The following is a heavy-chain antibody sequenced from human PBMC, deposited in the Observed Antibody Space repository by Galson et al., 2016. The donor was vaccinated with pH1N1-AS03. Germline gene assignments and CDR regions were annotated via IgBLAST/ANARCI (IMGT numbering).Heavy chain of an antibody. CDR2: TNQDGSEK. J-gene: IGHJ4*02. V-gene: IGHV3-7*03. CDR3: ARDPSGDRSGWYYFDC. D-gene: IGHD6-19*01. CDR1: GFTFSNYW. Sequence: SLRLSCAASGFTFSNYWMSWVRQAPGKGLEWVATTNQDGSEKYFVDSVKGRFTISRDDAKNSLYLQMNSLRAEDSALYYCARDPSGDRSGWYYFDCWGQGTLVTVSS.